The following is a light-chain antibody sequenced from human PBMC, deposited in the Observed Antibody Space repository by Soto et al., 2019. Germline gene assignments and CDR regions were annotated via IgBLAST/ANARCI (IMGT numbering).Light chain of an antibody. CDR1: QSVSSN. V-gene: IGKV3-15*01. CDR3: QQYNNWPLRT. CDR2: GAS. J-gene: IGKJ1*01. Sequence: EIVMTQSPATLSVSPGERATLSRRASQSVSSNLAWYQQKPGQAPRLLIYGASTRATGIPARFSGSGSGTEFTLTISSLQSEDFAVYYCQQYNNWPLRTFGQGTKVDIK.